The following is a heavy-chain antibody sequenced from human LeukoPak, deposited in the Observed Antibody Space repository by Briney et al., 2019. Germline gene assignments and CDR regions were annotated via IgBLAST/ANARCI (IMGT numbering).Heavy chain of an antibody. CDR2: IYTAGST. Sequence: SETLSLTCTVSIGSISSYYWSWIPQPAGKGLEWIGRIYTAGSTNYNPSLKSRVTMSVDTSKNQFSLKLNSVTAADTAVYYCAREGPQGRTPNWFDPWGQGTLVTVSP. CDR1: IGSISSYY. CDR3: AREGPQGRTPNWFDP. J-gene: IGHJ5*02. V-gene: IGHV4-4*07. D-gene: IGHD2-15*01.